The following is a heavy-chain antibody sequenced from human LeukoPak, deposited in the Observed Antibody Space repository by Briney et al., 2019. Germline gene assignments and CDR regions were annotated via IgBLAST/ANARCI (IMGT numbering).Heavy chain of an antibody. V-gene: IGHV1-2*02. CDR2: INPSSGGT. CDR3: ARSGWYGDYFDY. CDR1: GYTFTGYY. J-gene: IGHJ4*02. D-gene: IGHD6-13*01. Sequence: ASVKVSCKASGYTFTGYYMHWVRQAPGQGLEWMGWINPSSGGTNYAQKFQGRVTMTRDTSISTAYMELSRLRSDDTAVYYCARSGWYGDYFDYWGQGTLVTVSS.